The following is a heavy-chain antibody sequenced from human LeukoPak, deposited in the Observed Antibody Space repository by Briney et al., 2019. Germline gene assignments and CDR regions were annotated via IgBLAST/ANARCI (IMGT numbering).Heavy chain of an antibody. Sequence: GGSLRLSCAASGFTFSSYWMSWVRQAPGKGLEWVANIRQDGSEKYYVDSVKGRITISRDHGKNSLYLQMNSLRAEDTAVYYCARTGYSSSWYPFDYWGQGTLVTVSS. D-gene: IGHD6-13*01. V-gene: IGHV3-7*01. J-gene: IGHJ4*02. CDR3: ARTGYSSSWYPFDY. CDR1: GFTFSSYW. CDR2: IRQDGSEK.